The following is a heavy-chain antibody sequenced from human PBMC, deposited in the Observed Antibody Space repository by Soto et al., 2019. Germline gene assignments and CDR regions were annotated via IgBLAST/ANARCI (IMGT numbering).Heavy chain of an antibody. J-gene: IGHJ6*02. CDR3: ARDYGDYLYRMDV. Sequence: GGSLRLSCAASGFTFNENGMHWVRQVAGKGLEWVALIRYDGSTIYYADSVKGRFTISRDNAKNSLYLQMNSLRDEDTAVYYCARDYGDYLYRMDVWGQGTTVTVSS. V-gene: IGHV3-33*01. CDR2: IRYDGSTI. CDR1: GFTFNENG. D-gene: IGHD4-17*01.